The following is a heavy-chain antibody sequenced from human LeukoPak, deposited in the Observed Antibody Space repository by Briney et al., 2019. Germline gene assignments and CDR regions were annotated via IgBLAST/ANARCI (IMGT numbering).Heavy chain of an antibody. J-gene: IGHJ5*02. CDR2: IFSGGTT. V-gene: IGHV3-53*01. CDR3: ATPGTIPS. Sequence: PGGSLRLSCEASGFTVNSNYMTWVRQAPGKGLEWVSVIFSGGTTYYTDSVKGRFTISRDNSKNMLYLQMNSLRAEDTAVYYCATPGTIPSWGQGTLVTVSS. CDR1: GFTVNSNY.